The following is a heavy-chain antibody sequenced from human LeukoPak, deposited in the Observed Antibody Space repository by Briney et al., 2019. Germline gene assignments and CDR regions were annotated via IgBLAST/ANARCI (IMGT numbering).Heavy chain of an antibody. Sequence: SETLSLTCTVSGGSISSYFWSWLRRPPGKRLEWIGYISYSGNTDYNPSPKSRVPLSIHTSKQRLPLTLSSVTAAETAVYYCARKSSRGGFNGYDYWYFDLWGRGTLVTVSS. CDR1: GGSISSYF. J-gene: IGHJ2*01. CDR2: ISYSGNT. D-gene: IGHD5-12*01. V-gene: IGHV4-59*08. CDR3: ARKSSRGGFNGYDYWYFDL.